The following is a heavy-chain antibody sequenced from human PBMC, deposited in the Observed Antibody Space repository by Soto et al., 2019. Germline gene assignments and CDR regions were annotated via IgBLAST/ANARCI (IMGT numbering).Heavy chain of an antibody. CDR2: IWHDGSEK. J-gene: IGHJ4*02. V-gene: IGHV3-33*06. CDR3: AKDGDRTYCSDGNCAFFDS. CDR1: GFTFNKYG. D-gene: IGHD2-15*01. Sequence: QVQLVESGGGVVQPGGSLRLSCAASGFTFNKYGIHWVRQAPGKGLEWVAVIWHDGSEKYYADSVKGRFTISRDNSKNMVYLQMKSLRVEDTATYYRAKDGDRTYCSDGNCAFFDSWGQGALVTVSS.